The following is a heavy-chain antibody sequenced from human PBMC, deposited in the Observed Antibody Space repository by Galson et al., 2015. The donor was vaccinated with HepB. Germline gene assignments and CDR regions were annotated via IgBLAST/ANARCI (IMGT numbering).Heavy chain of an antibody. J-gene: IGHJ3*02. D-gene: IGHD6-13*01. CDR1: GFTFSSYG. CDR2: IWYDGSDK. Sequence: SLRLSCAASGFTFSSYGMHWVRQAPGKGLEWVAVIWYDGSDKYYADSVKGRFTISRDNSKNTLYLQVNSLRAEDTAVYFCARERSTIAAGGDAFDIWGQGTMVTVSS. V-gene: IGHV3-33*01. CDR3: ARERSTIAAGGDAFDI.